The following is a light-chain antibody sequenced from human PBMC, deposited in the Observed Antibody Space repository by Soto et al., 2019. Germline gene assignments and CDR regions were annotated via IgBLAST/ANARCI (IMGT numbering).Light chain of an antibody. V-gene: IGKV3-11*01. J-gene: IGKJ1*01. CDR3: QQRSNWPRT. CDR1: ESVSNY. Sequence: EIVLTQSPATLSLSPGERATLSSRASESVSNYLAWYQQKPGQAPRLLIYDASNRATGIPARFSGSGSGTDFTLTISSLEPEDFAVYYCQQRSNWPRTFGQGTKVEI. CDR2: DAS.